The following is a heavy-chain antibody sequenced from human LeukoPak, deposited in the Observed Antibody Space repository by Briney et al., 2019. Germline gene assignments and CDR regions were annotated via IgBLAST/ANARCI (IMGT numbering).Heavy chain of an antibody. CDR1: GFTFSSYA. CDR3: AKENGGFGELYSHGMDV. Sequence: GGSLRLSCAASGFTFSSYAMSWVRQAPGKGLDWVSAISGSGGSTYYADSVKGRFTISRDNSKNTLYLQMNSLRAEDTAVYYCAKENGGFGELYSHGMDVWGQGTTFTVSS. D-gene: IGHD3-10*01. V-gene: IGHV3-23*01. J-gene: IGHJ6*02. CDR2: ISGSGGST.